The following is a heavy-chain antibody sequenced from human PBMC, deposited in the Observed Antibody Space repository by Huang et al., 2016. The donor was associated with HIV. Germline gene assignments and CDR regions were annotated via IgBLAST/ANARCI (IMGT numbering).Heavy chain of an antibody. J-gene: IGHJ4*02. CDR3: ARTEMEYYYGSSGYYPDY. V-gene: IGHV3-48*01. Sequence: EVQLVESGGGLVKPGGSLRLSCAASGFTFSSYSMNWVRQAPGRGLEWVSYISGRSSNIYYAYSVKGRFTISRDNAKSSLYLQLNSLRAEDTAVYYCARTEMEYYYGSSGYYPDYWGQGTLVIVSS. CDR1: GFTFSSYS. CDR2: ISGRSSNI. D-gene: IGHD3-22*01.